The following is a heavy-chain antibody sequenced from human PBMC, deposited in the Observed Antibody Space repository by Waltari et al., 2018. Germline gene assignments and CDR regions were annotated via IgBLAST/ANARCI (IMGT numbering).Heavy chain of an antibody. CDR2: IYTSGST. D-gene: IGHD3-22*01. J-gene: IGHJ6*02. Sequence: QVQLQESGPGLVKPSETLSLTCTVSGGSISSYYWSWIRQPAGKGLEWIGRIYTSGSTNYNPCRKSRVNKSVNKSKNHFSEKLSAETASYTAVYYCARYSDKTYYYDSSGALYDMDVWGQGTTVTVSS. V-gene: IGHV4-4*07. CDR1: GGSISSYY. CDR3: ARYSDKTYYYDSSGALYDMDV.